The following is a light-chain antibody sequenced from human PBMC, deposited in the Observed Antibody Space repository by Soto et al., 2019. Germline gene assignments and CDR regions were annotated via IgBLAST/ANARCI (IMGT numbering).Light chain of an antibody. V-gene: IGKV3-20*01. Sequence: EIVLTQSPDTLSLSPGERATLSCRATQNVARSKLAWYQHRPGQATRLLISGASTRAADTPDRFSGSGSGAQFTLTISRLEPDDVAVYYCHQYGSSPPYSFGQGTRLEI. CDR1: QNVARSK. CDR2: GAS. CDR3: HQYGSSPPYS. J-gene: IGKJ2*03.